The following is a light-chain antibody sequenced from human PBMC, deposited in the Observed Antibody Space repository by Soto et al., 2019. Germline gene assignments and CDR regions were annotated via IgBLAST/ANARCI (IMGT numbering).Light chain of an antibody. CDR3: CSYVYSSTYV. CDR1: SSDVGSYNL. V-gene: IGLV2-23*01. Sequence: QSVLTQPASVSGSPGQSITISCTGTSSDVGSYNLVSWYQQHPGKAPKLMIYEGSKRPSGVSNRFSGSKSGNTASLTISGLQAEDEADYYCCSYVYSSTYVFGTGTKVPVL. CDR2: EGS. J-gene: IGLJ1*01.